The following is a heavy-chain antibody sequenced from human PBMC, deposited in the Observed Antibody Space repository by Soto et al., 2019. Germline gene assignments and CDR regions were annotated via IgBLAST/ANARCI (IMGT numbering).Heavy chain of an antibody. V-gene: IGHV4-34*01. CDR2: INHSGVT. CDR1: GGSFSGYY. D-gene: IGHD6-19*01. CDR3: ARFSGSYYYAMDV. Sequence: QVQLQQWGAGLLKPSGTLSLTCAVYGGSFSGYYWSWIRQPPGKGLEWIGEINHSGVTNYKPSLKRRVTISVDTSKNQFSLQLKSVTAPDTALYYCARFSGSYYYAMDVWGQGSTVTVSS. J-gene: IGHJ6*02.